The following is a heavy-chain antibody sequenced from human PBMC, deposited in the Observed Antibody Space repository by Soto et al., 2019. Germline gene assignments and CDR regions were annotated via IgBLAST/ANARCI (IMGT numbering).Heavy chain of an antibody. J-gene: IGHJ6*02. CDR1: GFSLTTGRMG. V-gene: IGHV2-26*01. Sequence: VPTLVNPTETLTLTCNVSGFSLTTGRMGVSWIRQPPGKALEWLAHIFSDAERSYSRSLQGRLTVSKVGSGSHVVLTMTNMDPVDTGTYFCVRTNAESYSSYYAMDGWGQGTTVTVSS. CDR2: IFSDAER. CDR3: VRTNAESYSSYYAMDG. D-gene: IGHD3-10*01.